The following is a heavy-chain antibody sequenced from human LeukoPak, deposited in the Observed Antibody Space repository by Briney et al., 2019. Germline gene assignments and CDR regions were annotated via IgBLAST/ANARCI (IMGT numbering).Heavy chain of an antibody. CDR3: ARDVTYSGSYHDVCDV. Sequence: PGGSLRLSCAASGFTFRSYWMHWVRQAPGKGLVWFSHNNSDGSRTNYADSVKGRFTVSRDNAKNTLYLQMNSLRAEDTAVYYCARDVTYSGSYHDVCDVWGQGTMVTVSS. CDR2: NNSDGSRT. J-gene: IGHJ3*01. CDR1: GFTFRSYW. D-gene: IGHD1-26*01. V-gene: IGHV3-74*01.